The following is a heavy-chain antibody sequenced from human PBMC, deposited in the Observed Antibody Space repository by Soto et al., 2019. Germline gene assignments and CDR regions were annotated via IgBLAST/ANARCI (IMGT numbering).Heavy chain of an antibody. CDR1: GGSININNFH. V-gene: IGHV4-39*02. CDR2: IYYTGST. Sequence: QLQLQESGPGLVKPSETLSLTCTVSGGSININNFHWGWIRQPPGKGLEWIGGIYYTGSTYYNPSLKSRVTKSVDTSKNHFSLQVTSVTAADTAVYFCATYSTTSGWFDPWGQGTLVTISS. D-gene: IGHD6-13*01. CDR3: ATYSTTSGWFDP. J-gene: IGHJ5*02.